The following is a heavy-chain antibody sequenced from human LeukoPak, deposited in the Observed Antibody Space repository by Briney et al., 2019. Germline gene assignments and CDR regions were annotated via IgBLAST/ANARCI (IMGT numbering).Heavy chain of an antibody. V-gene: IGHV3-15*01. J-gene: IGHJ4*02. CDR2: IKSKTDGGTT. CDR1: GFTFSNAW. D-gene: IGHD6-13*01. Sequence: GGSLRLSCAASGFTFSNAWMSWVRQAPGKGLEWVGRIKSKTDGGTTDYAAPVKGRFTISRDDSKNTLYLQMNSLKTEDTAVYYCTTERYSSSWYPSGYWGQGTLVTVSS. CDR3: TTERYSSSWYPSGY.